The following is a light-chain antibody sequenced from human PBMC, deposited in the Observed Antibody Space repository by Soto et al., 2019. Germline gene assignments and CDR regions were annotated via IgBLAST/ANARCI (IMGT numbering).Light chain of an antibody. CDR2: YDD. Sequence: QSVLTQPPSVSEAPRQRVTISCSGSSSNIGNNAVNWYQQLPGQAPKIVIYYDDLLTSGVSDRFSGSKSGISASLAISDLQSDDEADYYCSSYTSSGTLYVFGTGTKVTVL. J-gene: IGLJ1*01. CDR3: SSYTSSGTLYV. V-gene: IGLV1-36*01. CDR1: SSNIGNNA.